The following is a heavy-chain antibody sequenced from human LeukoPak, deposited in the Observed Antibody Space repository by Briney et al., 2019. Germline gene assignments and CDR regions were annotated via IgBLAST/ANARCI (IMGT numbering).Heavy chain of an antibody. CDR2: ISGSGAGT. Sequence: GGSLRLSCAASGFTFRNYAISWVRQAPGKGLEWVSLISGSGAGTYYADSVKGRFTISRDNSKNTLYLQMNSLRAEDTAVYYCAIRDCGYNSVGAFDIWGQGTMVTVSS. CDR3: AIRDCGYNSVGAFDI. J-gene: IGHJ3*02. D-gene: IGHD5-24*01. CDR1: GFTFRNYA. V-gene: IGHV3-23*01.